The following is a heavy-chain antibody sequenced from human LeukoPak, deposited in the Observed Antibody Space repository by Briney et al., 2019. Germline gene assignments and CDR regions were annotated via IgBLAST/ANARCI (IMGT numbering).Heavy chain of an antibody. D-gene: IGHD6-19*01. CDR3: ARGAYSRGWTTFDY. Sequence: GGSLRLSCAASGFTFSSYSMNWVRQAPGKGLEWVSYISSSSSTIYYADSVKGRFTISRDNSKNTLYVQMNSLRAEDTAVYYCARGAYSRGWTTFDYWGQGILVTVSS. CDR1: GFTFSSYS. J-gene: IGHJ4*02. CDR2: ISSSSSTI. V-gene: IGHV3-48*01.